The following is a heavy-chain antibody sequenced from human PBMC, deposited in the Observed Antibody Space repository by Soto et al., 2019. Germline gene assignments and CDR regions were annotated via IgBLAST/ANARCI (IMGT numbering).Heavy chain of an antibody. CDR2: VSTNGAT. CDR3: ARADYEILTGSYSMDV. D-gene: IGHD3-9*01. Sequence: LSLTCTVSDDFISSYYWNWIRQPAGKGLEWIGRVSTNGATNYNPSLESRVTMSVDTSKNQFSLKLTSVTAADTAVYFCARADYEILTGSYSMDVWGQGTTVTVSS. V-gene: IGHV4-4*07. J-gene: IGHJ6*02. CDR1: DDFISSYY.